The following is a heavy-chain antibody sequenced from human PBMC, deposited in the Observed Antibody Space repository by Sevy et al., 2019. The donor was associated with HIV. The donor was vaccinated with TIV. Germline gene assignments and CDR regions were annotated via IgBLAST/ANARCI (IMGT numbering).Heavy chain of an antibody. CDR1: GFTFSSYS. CDR3: ARGTGSGSFLFDY. V-gene: IGHV3-48*01. J-gene: IGHJ4*02. Sequence: GGSLRLSCAASGFTFSSYSMSWVRQTPGKGLEWLSSISSSSSTIHHADSVKGRFTISRDNAKNSLYLQMNSLRAEDTAMYYCARGTGSGSFLFDYWGQGTLVTVSS. D-gene: IGHD3-10*01. CDR2: ISSSSSTI.